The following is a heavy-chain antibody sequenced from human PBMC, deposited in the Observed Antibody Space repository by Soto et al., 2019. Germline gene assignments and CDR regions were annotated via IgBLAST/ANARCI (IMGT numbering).Heavy chain of an antibody. Sequence: GESLKISFKGSGYSFTSYLIVWVRQMPGKGLEWVGRIDPSDSYIKYSPSFQGHVTISGDKSISTAYLQWSSLKASDTAMYYCARQEHMVWGIIRAMDVGGQGTKVRVYS. D-gene: IGHD3-10*01. CDR3: ARQEHMVWGIIRAMDV. CDR2: IDPSDSYI. J-gene: IGHJ6*02. V-gene: IGHV5-10-1*01. CDR1: GYSFTSYL.